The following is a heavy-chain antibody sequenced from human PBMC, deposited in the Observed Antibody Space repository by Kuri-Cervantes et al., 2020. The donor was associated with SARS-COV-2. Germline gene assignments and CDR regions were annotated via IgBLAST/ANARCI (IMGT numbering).Heavy chain of an antibody. CDR2: ISYDGSNK. J-gene: IGHJ6*02. CDR3: ASRTVTTGYHYGMDV. Sequence: GESLKISCAASGFTFSSYAMHWVRQAPGKGLEWVAVISYDGSNKYYADSVKGRFTISRDNSKNTLYLQMNSLRAEDTAVYYCASRTVTTGYHYGMDVWGQGTTVTVSS. D-gene: IGHD4-11*01. V-gene: IGHV3-30-3*01. CDR1: GFTFSSYA.